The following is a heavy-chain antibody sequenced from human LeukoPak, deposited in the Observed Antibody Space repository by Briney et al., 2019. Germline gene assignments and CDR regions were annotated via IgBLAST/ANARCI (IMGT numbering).Heavy chain of an antibody. Sequence: SETLSLTCSVSGDSISSYYWSWIRPPPGKGLEWIGYIYYSGSTKYNPSLESRVTMSVDTSKNQFSLKLNSVTAADTAVYYCARGYGSGSNWFDPWGQGTLVIVSS. D-gene: IGHD3-10*01. CDR2: IYYSGST. J-gene: IGHJ5*02. CDR3: ARGYGSGSNWFDP. V-gene: IGHV4-59*12. CDR1: GDSISSYY.